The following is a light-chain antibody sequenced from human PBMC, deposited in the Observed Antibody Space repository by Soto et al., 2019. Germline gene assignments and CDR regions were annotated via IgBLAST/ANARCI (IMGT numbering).Light chain of an antibody. CDR3: QQYGDSPFT. V-gene: IGKV3-15*01. Sequence: EIVMTQSPATLSVSPGERATLSCRASQSVSSNLAWYQQKPGQAPRLLIYGASTRATGIPARFSGSGSGTEFTLTISSLQSEDFAMYYCQQYGDSPFTFGPGTKVDI. J-gene: IGKJ3*01. CDR2: GAS. CDR1: QSVSSN.